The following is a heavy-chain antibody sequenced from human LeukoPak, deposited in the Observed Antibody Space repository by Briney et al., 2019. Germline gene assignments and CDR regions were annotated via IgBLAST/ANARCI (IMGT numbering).Heavy chain of an antibody. CDR2: IIPIFGTA. Sequence: GASVKVSCKASGGTFSSYAISWVRQAPGQGLEWMGGIIPIFGTANCAQKFQGRVTITADGSTSTAYMELSSLRSEDTAVYYCARSIYGSGSYYFDYWGQGTLVTVSS. D-gene: IGHD3-10*01. CDR1: GGTFSSYA. V-gene: IGHV1-69*01. J-gene: IGHJ4*02. CDR3: ARSIYGSGSYYFDY.